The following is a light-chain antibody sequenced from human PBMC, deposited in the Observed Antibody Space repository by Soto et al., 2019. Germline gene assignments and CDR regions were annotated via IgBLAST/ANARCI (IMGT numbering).Light chain of an antibody. V-gene: IGKV3-15*01. J-gene: IGKJ1*01. CDR3: QHYNTWPRT. CDR2: GAS. CDR1: QSVSSN. Sequence: EMVMTQTPATLPVSPGERAPLSSRASQSVSSNLAWYQQKPGQAPRLLIYGASTRATGIPARFSGSGSGTEFTLTISSLQSEDFAVYYCQHYNTWPRTFGQGTKVDIK.